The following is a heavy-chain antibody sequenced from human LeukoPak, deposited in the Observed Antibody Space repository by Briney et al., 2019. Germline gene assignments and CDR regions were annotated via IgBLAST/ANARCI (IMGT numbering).Heavy chain of an antibody. J-gene: IGHJ1*01. V-gene: IGHV4-30-2*01. CDR3: ARGGAYDYAFQH. D-gene: IGHD4-17*01. CDR2: IYHSGST. CDR1: GGSISSGGYS. Sequence: SETLSLTCAVSGGSISSGGYSWSWIRQPPGKGLEWIGYIYHSGSTYYNPSLKSRVTISVDRSKNQFSLKLSSVTAADTAVYYCARGGAYDYAFQHWGQGTLVTVSS.